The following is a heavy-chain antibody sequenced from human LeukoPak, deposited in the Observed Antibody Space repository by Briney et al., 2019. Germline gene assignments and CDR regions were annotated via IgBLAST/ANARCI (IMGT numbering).Heavy chain of an antibody. CDR2: INPNSGVT. D-gene: IGHD6-19*01. J-gene: IGHJ3*02. CDR3: ARDLRLAVSGTSGFDI. Sequence: ASVKVSCKASGYTFTGYYIQWVRQAPGQGLEWMGWINPNSGVTNYAQKFQVRVTMTGDTSISTAYMELSRLRSDDTAVYYCARDLRLAVSGTSGFDIWGQGTVVTVSS. CDR1: GYTFTGYY. V-gene: IGHV1-2*02.